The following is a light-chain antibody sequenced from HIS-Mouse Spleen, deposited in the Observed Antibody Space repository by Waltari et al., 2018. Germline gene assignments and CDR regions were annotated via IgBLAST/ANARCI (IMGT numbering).Light chain of an antibody. CDR3: SSYTSSSFNVV. CDR1: SSYAGGYNY. CDR2: DVS. V-gene: IGLV2-14*03. Sequence: QSALTQPASVSGSPGQSITISCTGTSSYAGGYNYVSLYQQHPGKAPKLMIYDVSNRPSGVSNRFSGSKSGNTASLTISGLQAEDEADYYCSSYTSSSFNVVFGGGTKLTVL. J-gene: IGLJ2*01.